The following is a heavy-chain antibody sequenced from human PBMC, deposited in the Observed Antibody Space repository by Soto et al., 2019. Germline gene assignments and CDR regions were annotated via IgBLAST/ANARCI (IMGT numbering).Heavy chain of an antibody. D-gene: IGHD4-17*01. Sequence: PGESKKVSCEGSGFRISKYTVGWVRQLTGKGLEWMGIIHPGDSDTRYSPSFQGQVTISADKSISTAYLQWSSLKASDTAMYYCTLSYGDSYYHYNGMDVWGQGTTVTVSS. J-gene: IGHJ6*02. CDR1: GFRISKYT. V-gene: IGHV5-51*01. CDR3: TLSYGDSYYHYNGMDV. CDR2: IHPGDSDT.